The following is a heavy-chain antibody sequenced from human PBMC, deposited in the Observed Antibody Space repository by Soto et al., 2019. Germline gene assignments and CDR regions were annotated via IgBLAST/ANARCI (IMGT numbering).Heavy chain of an antibody. Sequence: PSETLSLTCTVSGDSISSCDYYWSWIRQPPGKGLEWIGCIYYSGNTYYNPSLKRRFSISVDTSKNQFSLQLSSVTVADTAVYYCASMGYHYGSGSYPLDYWGQGTLVTVSS. CDR3: ASMGYHYGSGSYPLDY. D-gene: IGHD3-10*01. CDR1: GDSISSCDYY. J-gene: IGHJ4*02. CDR2: IYYSGNT. V-gene: IGHV4-30-4*01.